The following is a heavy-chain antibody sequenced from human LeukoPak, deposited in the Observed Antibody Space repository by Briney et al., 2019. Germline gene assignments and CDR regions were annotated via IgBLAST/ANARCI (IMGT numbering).Heavy chain of an antibody. CDR3: VPEGFDI. CDR1: GFTFSRFA. J-gene: IGHJ3*02. CDR2: ISGSGGSA. V-gene: IGHV3-23*01. Sequence: GGSLRLSCVASGFTFSRFAMNWVRQAPGQGLEWISIISGSGGSAYYADSVKGRFIISRDNFKNTVNLEMSSLRAEDTAVYYCVPEGFDIWGQGTMVTVSS.